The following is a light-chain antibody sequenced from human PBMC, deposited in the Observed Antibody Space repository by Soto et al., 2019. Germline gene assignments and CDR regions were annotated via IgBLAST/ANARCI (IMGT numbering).Light chain of an antibody. J-gene: IGKJ3*01. CDR1: QTIGTY. CDR3: QESYSFPLFS. CDR2: AAS. V-gene: IGKV1-39*01. Sequence: DIEMTQSPSSLSASIGDRVTITCRASQTIGTYLNWFQQKPGKAPKLLIYAASNLQSGVPSRFSGGGSGTYVTLFITSLQPDDFATYFCQESYSFPLFSFGPGTKVDVK.